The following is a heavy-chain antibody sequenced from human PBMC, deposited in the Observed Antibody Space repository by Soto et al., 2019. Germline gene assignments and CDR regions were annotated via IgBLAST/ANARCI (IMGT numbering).Heavy chain of an antibody. CDR1: GFTFSSYA. CDR2: ISYDGSNK. J-gene: IGHJ4*02. V-gene: IGHV3-30-3*01. Sequence: GGSLRLSCAASGFTFSSYAMHWVRQAPGKGLEWVAVISYDGSNKYYADSVKGRFTISRDNSKNTLHLQMNSLRAEDTAMYYCARPTRYSSGWYGNYWGQGTMVTVSS. CDR3: ARPTRYSSGWYGNY. D-gene: IGHD6-19*01.